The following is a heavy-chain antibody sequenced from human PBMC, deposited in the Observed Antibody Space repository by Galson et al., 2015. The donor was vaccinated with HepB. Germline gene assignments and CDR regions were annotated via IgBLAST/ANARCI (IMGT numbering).Heavy chain of an antibody. V-gene: IGHV1-2*02. CDR3: ARDSAWFQHLVTPADY. Sequence: SVKVSCKASGYTFSGYYMHWVRQAPGQGLEWMGCINPHSGDTNYAQKFQGRVTMTRDTSISTAYMELSSLGSDDTAVYYCARDSAWFQHLVTPADYWGQGTLVTVSS. D-gene: IGHD6-13*01. CDR2: INPHSGDT. CDR1: GYTFSGYY. J-gene: IGHJ4*02.